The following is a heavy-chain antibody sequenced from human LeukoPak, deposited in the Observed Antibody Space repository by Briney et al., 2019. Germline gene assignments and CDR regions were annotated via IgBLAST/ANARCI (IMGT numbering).Heavy chain of an antibody. V-gene: IGHV4-39*01. CDR2: IYYSGST. D-gene: IGHD3-3*01. J-gene: IGHJ4*02. CDR1: GGSISSSSYY. Sequence: SETLSLTCTVSGGSISSSSYYWGWIRQPPGKGLEWIGSIYYSGSTYYNPSLKSRVTISVDTSKNQFSLKLSSVTAADTAVYYCARLKDFWSGPDIDYWGQGTLVTVSS. CDR3: ARLKDFWSGPDIDY.